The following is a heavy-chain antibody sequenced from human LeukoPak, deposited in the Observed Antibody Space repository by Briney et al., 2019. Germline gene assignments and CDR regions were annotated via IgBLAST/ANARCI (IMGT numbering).Heavy chain of an antibody. D-gene: IGHD1-1*01. CDR2: ISGSGSTT. V-gene: IGHV3-23*01. Sequence: GGSLRLSCAASGFSFSSFAMSWVRQAPGKGLEWISGISGSGSTTYYADSVKGRFTISRDNSKNTLYLQMNSLRAEDTAVYYCAKDAWKGFDYWGHGTLVTVSS. J-gene: IGHJ4*01. CDR1: GFSFSSFA. CDR3: AKDAWKGFDY.